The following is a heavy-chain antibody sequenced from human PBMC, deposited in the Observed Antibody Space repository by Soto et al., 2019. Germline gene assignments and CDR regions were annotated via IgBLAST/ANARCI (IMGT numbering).Heavy chain of an antibody. CDR2: ISRSSTTM. V-gene: IGHV3-48*01. J-gene: IGHJ6*03. D-gene: IGHD4-4*01. Sequence: EVQLVESGGGLVQPGGSLRLSCAASGFDFSTYSINWVRQAPGKGLEWVSYISRSSTTMYFADSLKGRFTISRDNAKNSVLLQMSSLRAEDTGVYYCARDGIYSNYASHFFYMDVWGKGTTVTVSS. CDR3: ARDGIYSNYASHFFYMDV. CDR1: GFDFSTYS.